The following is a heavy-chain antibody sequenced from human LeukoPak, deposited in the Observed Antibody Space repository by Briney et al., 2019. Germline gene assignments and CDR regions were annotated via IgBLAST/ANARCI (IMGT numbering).Heavy chain of an antibody. CDR1: GFTLSSYW. CDR3: ARRSTNGAYYYYYYMDV. J-gene: IGHJ6*03. Sequence: GGSLRLSCAASGFTLSSYWMSWVRQAPGKGLEWVANIKQDGSEKYYVDSVKGRFTISRDNAKNSLYLQMNSLRAEDTAVYYCARRSTNGAYYYYYYMDVWGKGTTVTVSS. D-gene: IGHD2-8*01. CDR2: IKQDGSEK. V-gene: IGHV3-7*01.